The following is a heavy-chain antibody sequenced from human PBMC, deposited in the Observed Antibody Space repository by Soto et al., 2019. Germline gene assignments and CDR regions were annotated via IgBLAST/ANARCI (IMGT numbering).Heavy chain of an antibody. V-gene: IGHV4-39*01. D-gene: IGHD3-3*01. CDR3: ARRIFAHWYFDL. Sequence: SETLSLTCVVSGDSIRSTYYWGWIRQPPGKGLEWIGSIYFNGNAYYNPSLGSRVTMSVDTSMIQFSLNLSSVTAADTAVYYCARRIFAHWYFDLWGRGTLVTVSS. CDR2: IYFNGNA. J-gene: IGHJ2*01. CDR1: GDSIRSTYY.